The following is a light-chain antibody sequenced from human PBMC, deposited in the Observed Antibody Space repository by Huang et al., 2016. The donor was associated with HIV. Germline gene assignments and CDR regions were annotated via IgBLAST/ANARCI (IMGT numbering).Light chain of an antibody. Sequence: EVVLTQSPATLSLSPGERATLSCRASQSVTNFLAWYQQKPGQPPRLLIYDASTRATGTPPRFSGSGSGTDFTLTISSLEPEDCAVYYCQQRNDWPPYTFGQGTRLEIK. V-gene: IGKV3-11*01. J-gene: IGKJ2*01. CDR2: DAS. CDR1: QSVTNF. CDR3: QQRNDWPPYT.